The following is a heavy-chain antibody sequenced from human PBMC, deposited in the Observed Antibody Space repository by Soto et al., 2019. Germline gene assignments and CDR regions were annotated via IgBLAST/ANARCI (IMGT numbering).Heavy chain of an antibody. Sequence: QVQLVESGGGVVQPGRSLRLSCAASGFTFSSYAMNWVRQAPGKGLEWVAVISYDGSNKYYADSVKGRFTISRDNTKYTLYLQMNSLRAEDTAVYYCASGSPNFDYWGQGTLVTVSS. D-gene: IGHD6-25*01. V-gene: IGHV3-30-3*01. CDR1: GFTFSSYA. J-gene: IGHJ4*02. CDR2: ISYDGSNK. CDR3: ASGSPNFDY.